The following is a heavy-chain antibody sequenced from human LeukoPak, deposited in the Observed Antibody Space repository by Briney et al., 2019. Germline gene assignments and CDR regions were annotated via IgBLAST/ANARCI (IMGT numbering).Heavy chain of an antibody. D-gene: IGHD4-17*01. J-gene: IGHJ4*02. CDR1: GFTFSRYS. CDR2: ISSSSSYI. CDR3: ARDKIDGDSFFVY. V-gene: IGHV3-21*01. Sequence: GGSLRLSCAASGFTFSRYSMNWVSQAPGEGLGRVSSISSSSSYIYYADSVKGRFTISRDNSKNTLYLQMNSLSAEDTAVYYCARDKIDGDSFFVYWGQGTLVTVSS.